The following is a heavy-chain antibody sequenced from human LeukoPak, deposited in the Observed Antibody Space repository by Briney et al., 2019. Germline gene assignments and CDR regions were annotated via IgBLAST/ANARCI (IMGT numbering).Heavy chain of an antibody. V-gene: IGHV3-30*02. CDR3: ATDISIHYFGS. CDR2: IWYDASNK. CDR1: GISFRSYG. D-gene: IGHD3-9*01. J-gene: IGHJ4*02. Sequence: GGSLRLSCAASGISFRSYGMHWVRQAPGKGLEWVTFIWYDASNKYYAESVKGRFTISRDNSRNTVFLQMNSLRAEDTAIYYCATDISIHYFGSWGQGTLVTVSS.